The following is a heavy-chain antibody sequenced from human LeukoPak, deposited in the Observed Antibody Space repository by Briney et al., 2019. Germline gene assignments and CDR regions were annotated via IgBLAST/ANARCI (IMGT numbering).Heavy chain of an antibody. J-gene: IGHJ4*02. CDR2: IYSGGST. Sequence: GGSLRLSCAASGFTVSSNYMSWVRQAPGKGLEWVSVIYSGGSTYYADSVKGRFTLSRHNSKNTPYLQMNSLRAEDTAVYYCARVGGYGDYSFSYWGQGTLVTVSS. D-gene: IGHD4-17*01. CDR1: GFTVSSNY. V-gene: IGHV3-53*04. CDR3: ARVGGYGDYSFSY.